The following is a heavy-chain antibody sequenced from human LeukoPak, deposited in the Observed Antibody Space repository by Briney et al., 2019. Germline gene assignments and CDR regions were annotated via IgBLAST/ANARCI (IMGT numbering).Heavy chain of an antibody. J-gene: IGHJ1*01. Sequence: GSLRLSCAASGFTFSSYAMHWVRQAPGKGLGWVAVISYDGSNKYYADSVKGRFTISRDNSKNTLYLQMNSLRAEDAAVYYCAQQVGYCSSGNCYFTYWGQGTLVTVSS. CDR2: ISYDGSNK. CDR1: GFTFSSYA. CDR3: AQQVGYCSSGNCYFTY. V-gene: IGHV3-30*04. D-gene: IGHD2-15*01.